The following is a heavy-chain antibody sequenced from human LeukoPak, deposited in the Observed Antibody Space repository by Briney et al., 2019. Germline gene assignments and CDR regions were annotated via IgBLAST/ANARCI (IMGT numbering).Heavy chain of an antibody. CDR2: LNEYGSDE. D-gene: IGHD3-3*01. V-gene: IGHV3-7*01. J-gene: IGHJ4*02. CDR3: ARADFWSGYSFDY. CDR1: GFTFSYYW. Sequence: PGGSLRLSCAASGFTFSYYWMSWVRQAPGQGPEWVANLNEYGSDEYYVESVKGRFTISRDNAKNSLYLQMNSLRAEDTAVYYCARADFWSGYSFDYWGQGTLVTVSS.